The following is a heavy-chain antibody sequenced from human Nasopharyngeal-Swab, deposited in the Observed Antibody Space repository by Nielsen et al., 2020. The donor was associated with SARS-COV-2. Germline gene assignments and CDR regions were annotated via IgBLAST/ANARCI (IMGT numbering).Heavy chain of an antibody. V-gene: IGHV4-34*01. J-gene: IGHJ6*02. CDR3: ARGTVYYYDSSGYYYYYYYGMDV. CDR2: INHSGST. D-gene: IGHD3-22*01. Sequence: RQAPGKGLEWIGEINHSGSTNYNPSLKSRVTISVVTSKNQFSLKLSSVTAADTAVYYCARGTVYYYDSSGYYYYYYYGMDVWGQGTTVTVSS.